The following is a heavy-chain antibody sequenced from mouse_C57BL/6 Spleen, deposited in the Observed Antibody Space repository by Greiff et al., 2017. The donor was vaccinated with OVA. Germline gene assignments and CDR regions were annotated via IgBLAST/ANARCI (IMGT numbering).Heavy chain of an antibody. CDR3: ATMITTFDY. CDR2: ISSGSSTI. CDR1: GFTFSSFG. Sequence: DVMLVESGGGLVQPGGSRKLSCAASGFTFSSFGMHWVRQAPEKGLEWVAYISSGSSTIYYADTVKGRFTISRDNPKNTLFLQMTSLRSEDTAMYYCATMITTFDYWGQGTTLTVSS. V-gene: IGHV5-17*02. D-gene: IGHD2-4*01. J-gene: IGHJ2*01.